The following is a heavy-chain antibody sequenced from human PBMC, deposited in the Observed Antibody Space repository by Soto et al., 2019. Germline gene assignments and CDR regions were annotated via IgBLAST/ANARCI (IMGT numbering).Heavy chain of an antibody. CDR2: ISSNGGST. Sequence: EVQLLESGGGLVQPGGSLRLSCLASGFIFRNYNMHWVRQDPGKGLEYVSGISSNGGSTFYADSVKGRFSISRDNSKNTLHLQMGSLRPEDTAIYYCARADYGTFDNWGQGTLVAVSS. J-gene: IGHJ4*02. D-gene: IGHD4-17*01. V-gene: IGHV3-64*07. CDR3: ARADYGTFDN. CDR1: GFIFRNYN.